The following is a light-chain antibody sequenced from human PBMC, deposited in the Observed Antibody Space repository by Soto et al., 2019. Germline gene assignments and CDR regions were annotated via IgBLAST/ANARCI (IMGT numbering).Light chain of an antibody. Sequence: QSVLTQPASVSGSPGQSITISCTGTSSDVGDYPYVSWYQQHPGKVPKLIIYEVTNRPSGVSCRFSGSKSENTASLTISGLQAEDEADYYCSSYSRTNTLVFGSGTKVTVL. CDR2: EVT. J-gene: IGLJ1*01. CDR1: SSDVGDYPY. V-gene: IGLV2-14*01. CDR3: SSYSRTNTLV.